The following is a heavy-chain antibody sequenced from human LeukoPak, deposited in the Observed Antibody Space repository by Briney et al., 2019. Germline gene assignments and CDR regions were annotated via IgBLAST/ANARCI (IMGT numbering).Heavy chain of an antibody. D-gene: IGHD2-15*01. V-gene: IGHV4-34*01. J-gene: IGHJ4*02. CDR1: GGSFSAYY. CDR3: AEADSSQIPDY. Sequence: SETLSLTCTVYGGSFSAYYWSWVRQPPGKGLEWIGEINRSGSTSYNPSLKSRVTLSLDTSKNQFSLKLSSVTAADTAVYYCAEADSSQIPDYWGQGALVTVSS. CDR2: INRSGST.